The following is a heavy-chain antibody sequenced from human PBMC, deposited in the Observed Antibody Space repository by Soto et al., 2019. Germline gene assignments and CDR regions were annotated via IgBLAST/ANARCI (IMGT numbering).Heavy chain of an antibody. CDR1: GFTFRSYG. Sequence: PGGSLRLSCAASGFTFRSYGMHWARQAPGKGLEWVSVLYSGGGTYYADSVKGRFTISRDNSKNTVYLQMNSLRAEDTAVYYCARDRNTKNWFDPWGQGTLVTVSS. CDR2: LYSGGGT. D-gene: IGHD1-1*01. J-gene: IGHJ5*02. CDR3: ARDRNTKNWFDP. V-gene: IGHV3-66*01.